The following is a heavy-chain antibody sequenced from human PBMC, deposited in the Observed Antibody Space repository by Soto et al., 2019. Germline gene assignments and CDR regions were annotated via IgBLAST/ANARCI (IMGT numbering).Heavy chain of an antibody. CDR1: GGSISGYY. Sequence: PSETLSLTCTVSGGSISGYYWSWIRQPPGKGLEWIGYIYYLGSTNYNPSLKSRVTISVATSRNQFSLELSSVTATDTAVYYCARVRGFNDAFDIWGQGTMVTVSS. CDR3: ARVRGFNDAFDI. CDR2: IYYLGST. V-gene: IGHV4-59*08. J-gene: IGHJ3*02.